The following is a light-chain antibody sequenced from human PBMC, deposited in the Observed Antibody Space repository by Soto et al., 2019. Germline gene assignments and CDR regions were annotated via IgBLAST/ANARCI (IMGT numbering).Light chain of an antibody. Sequence: EIVMTQSPATVSVSPGGGVTLSCRASQSVRTNLAWYLQKPGQTPRLLIHSASTRAPGIPARFSAGGSGTEFTLTISSLQSEDFAVYYCQQYNNWPRTFGQGTKVEIK. CDR1: QSVRTN. CDR2: SAS. V-gene: IGKV3-15*01. J-gene: IGKJ1*01. CDR3: QQYNNWPRT.